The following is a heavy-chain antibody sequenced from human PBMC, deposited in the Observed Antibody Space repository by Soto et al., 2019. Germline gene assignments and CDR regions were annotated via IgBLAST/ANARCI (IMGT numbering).Heavy chain of an antibody. CDR3: ARSLRQIYYGMDV. D-gene: IGHD6-25*01. CDR2: INPSGGST. Sequence: ASVKVSCKASGYTFTSYNMHWVRQAPGQGLEWMGIINPSGGSTSYAQKFQGRVTMTRDTSTSTVYMELSSLRSEDTAVYYCARSLRQIYYGMDVWGQGTTVTVSS. J-gene: IGHJ6*02. CDR1: GYTFTSYN. V-gene: IGHV1-46*01.